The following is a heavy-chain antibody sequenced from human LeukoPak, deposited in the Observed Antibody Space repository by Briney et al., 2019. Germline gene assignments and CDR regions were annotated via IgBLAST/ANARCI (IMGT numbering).Heavy chain of an antibody. J-gene: IGHJ3*02. D-gene: IGHD6-13*01. Sequence: GESLKISCKGSGYSFTSYWIGWVRQMPGKGLEWMGIIYPGDSDTRYSPSFQGQVTISADKSISTAYLQWSSLKASDTAMYYCAALYSSSWLTPGGPDAFDIWGQGTMVTVSS. V-gene: IGHV5-51*01. CDR3: AALYSSSWLTPGGPDAFDI. CDR2: IYPGDSDT. CDR1: GYSFTSYW.